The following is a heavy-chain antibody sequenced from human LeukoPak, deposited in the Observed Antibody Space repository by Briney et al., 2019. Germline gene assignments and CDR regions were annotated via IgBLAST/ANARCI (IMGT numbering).Heavy chain of an antibody. CDR3: ARQRRVRGAKEVYYYYYYYMDV. Sequence: SETLSLTCTVSGGSISSYYWSWIRQPPGKGLEWIGYIYYSGNTYYNASLKSQVSISIDTSKNQFSLRLTSVTAADTAVYYCARQRRVRGAKEVYYYYYYYMDVWGKGTTVTISS. D-gene: IGHD3-10*01. CDR2: IYYSGNT. J-gene: IGHJ6*03. CDR1: GGSISSYY. V-gene: IGHV4-59*04.